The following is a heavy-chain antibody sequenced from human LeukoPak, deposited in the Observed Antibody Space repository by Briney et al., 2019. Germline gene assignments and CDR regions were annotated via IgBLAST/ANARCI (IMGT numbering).Heavy chain of an antibody. Sequence: SETLCLTCAVYGGSFSGYYWSWIRQPPGKGLEWIGEINHSGSTNYNPSLKSRVTISVDTSKNQFSLKLSSVTAADTAVYYCARGRVGSMVRYYFDYWGQGTLVTVSS. V-gene: IGHV4-34*01. D-gene: IGHD3-10*01. CDR1: GGSFSGYY. J-gene: IGHJ4*02. CDR2: INHSGST. CDR3: ARGRVGSMVRYYFDY.